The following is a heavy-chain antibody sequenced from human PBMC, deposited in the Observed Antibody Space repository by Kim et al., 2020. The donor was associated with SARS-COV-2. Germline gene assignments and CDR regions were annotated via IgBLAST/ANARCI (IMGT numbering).Heavy chain of an antibody. CDR3: ARSGNGYNAFGI. CDR1: GLSFSDSY. Sequence: WGSLRLSCAASGLSFSDSYMNWVRQAPGKGLAWLSFISTRGESIFYADSVEGRFTISRDNAKNSLYLQMNYLRDEDTAVYYCARSGNGYNAFGIWGQGVLVTVSS. V-gene: IGHV3-11*01. CDR2: ISTRGESI. D-gene: IGHD5-12*01. J-gene: IGHJ4*02.